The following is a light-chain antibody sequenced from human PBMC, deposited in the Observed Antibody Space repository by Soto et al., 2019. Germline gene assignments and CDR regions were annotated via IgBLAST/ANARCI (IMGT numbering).Light chain of an antibody. V-gene: IGKV1-9*01. CDR2: GAS. CDR1: QGISSY. CDR3: QQLNTYPIT. Sequence: IPLTQSPSSLSASVGDRVTITCRASQGISSYLAWYQQKPGKAPKLLIYGASTLEGGVPFKFSGSGSGTDFTLTSSSLQPEDFATYYCQQLNTYPITFGQGTRLEIK. J-gene: IGKJ5*01.